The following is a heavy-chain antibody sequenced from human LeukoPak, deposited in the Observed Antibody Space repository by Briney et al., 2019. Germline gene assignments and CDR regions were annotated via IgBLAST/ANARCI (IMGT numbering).Heavy chain of an antibody. D-gene: IGHD6-19*01. J-gene: IGHJ4*02. V-gene: IGHV3-30*18. CDR2: ISYDGSNK. Sequence: PGGSLRLSCVASGFTFSHYGMHWVRQAPGRGLEWVAVISYDGSNKYYADSVKGRFTISRDNSKNTLYLQMNSLRAEDTAVYYCAKARGAVAGYFDYWGQGTKVTVSS. CDR1: GFTFSHYG. CDR3: AKARGAVAGYFDY.